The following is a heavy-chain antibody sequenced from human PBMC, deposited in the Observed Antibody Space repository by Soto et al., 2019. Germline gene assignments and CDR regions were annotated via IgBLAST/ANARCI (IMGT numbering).Heavy chain of an antibody. CDR2: ISSRGDVT. D-gene: IGHD3-10*01. J-gene: IGHJ4*02. Sequence: EVQLLESGGGWVQPGGSLRLSCAASGFNFNNYAMSWVRQAPGKGLEWVSTISSRGDVTYYADAVKGRFTISRDNSKNTLFLQMNSLRAEDAALYYCVKDMTMVRGVLAYFFDYWGQGTLVTVSS. V-gene: IGHV3-23*01. CDR3: VKDMTMVRGVLAYFFDY. CDR1: GFNFNNYA.